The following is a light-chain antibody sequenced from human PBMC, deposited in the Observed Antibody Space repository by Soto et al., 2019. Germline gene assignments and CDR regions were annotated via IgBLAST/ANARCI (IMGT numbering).Light chain of an antibody. Sequence: DIQMTQSPSTLSASVGDRVTITCRASQTISNLLAWYQQKPGKAPKLLIYDASSLDDGVPSRFSGSGSGAESTLTISTLQPDDIATYYCQQYNSYSRAFGQGTKVEIK. CDR3: QQYNSYSRA. J-gene: IGKJ1*01. CDR1: QTISNL. CDR2: DAS. V-gene: IGKV1-5*01.